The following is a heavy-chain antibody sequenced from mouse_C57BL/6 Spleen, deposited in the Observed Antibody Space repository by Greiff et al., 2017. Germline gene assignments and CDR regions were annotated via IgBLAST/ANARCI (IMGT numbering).Heavy chain of an antibody. Sequence: VQLQQSGAELVRPGASVKLSCKASGYTFTDYYINWVKQRPGQGLEWIARIYPGSGNTYYNEKFKGKATLTAEKSSSTAYMQLSSLTSEDSAVYFCARARVVANYFDYWGQGTTLTVSS. CDR3: ARARVVANYFDY. D-gene: IGHD1-1*01. CDR2: IYPGSGNT. CDR1: GYTFTDYY. J-gene: IGHJ2*01. V-gene: IGHV1-76*01.